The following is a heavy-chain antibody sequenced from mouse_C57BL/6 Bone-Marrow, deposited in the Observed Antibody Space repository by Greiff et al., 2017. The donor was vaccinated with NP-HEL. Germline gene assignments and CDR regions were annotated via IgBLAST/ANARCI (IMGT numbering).Heavy chain of an antibody. D-gene: IGHD3-1*01. J-gene: IGHJ2*01. CDR3: ARSKGLADLILFDY. Sequence: EVKLQESGPELVKPGASVKISCKASGYSFTDYNMNWVKQSNGKSLEWIGVINPNYGTTSYNQKFKGKATLTVDQSSSTAYMQLNSLTSEDSAVYYCARSKGLADLILFDYWGQGTTLTVSS. CDR1: GYSFTDYN. V-gene: IGHV1-39*01. CDR2: INPNYGTT.